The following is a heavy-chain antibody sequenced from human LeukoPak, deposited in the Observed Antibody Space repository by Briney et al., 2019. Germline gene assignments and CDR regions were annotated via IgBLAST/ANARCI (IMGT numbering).Heavy chain of an antibody. D-gene: IGHD3/OR15-3a*01. J-gene: IGHJ4*02. CDR1: GFTFSGYV. Sequence: GGSLRLSCAASGFTFSGYVMNWVRQAPGKGLEWVSDISGTGSNTYYTDSVKGRFTISRDNSKNTLYLQMDSLRAEDTAVYYCAKTRKGTGYYDYWGQETLVTVSS. CDR2: ISGTGSNT. V-gene: IGHV3-23*01. CDR3: AKTRKGTGYYDY.